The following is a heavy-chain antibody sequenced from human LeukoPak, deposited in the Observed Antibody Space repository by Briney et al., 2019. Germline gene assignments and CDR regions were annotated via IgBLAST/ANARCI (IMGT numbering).Heavy chain of an antibody. Sequence: ASVKVSCKASGGTFSRYDINWVRQATGRGLEWMGWMNPNSGNTGYAQKFQGRVTITRNTSISTAYMELSSLRSEDTAVYYCARGVADEYSSSSWFDPWGQGTLVTVSS. CDR3: ARGVADEYSSSSWFDP. CDR1: GGTFSRYD. J-gene: IGHJ5*02. CDR2: MNPNSGNT. V-gene: IGHV1-8*03. D-gene: IGHD6-6*01.